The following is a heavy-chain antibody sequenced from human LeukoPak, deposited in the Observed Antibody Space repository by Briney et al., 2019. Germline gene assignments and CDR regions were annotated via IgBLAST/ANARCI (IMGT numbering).Heavy chain of an antibody. V-gene: IGHV3-74*01. J-gene: IGHJ3*02. CDR1: GFIFSSYW. CDR2: INSDGSST. Sequence: GGSLRLSCAAPGFIFSSYWMHWVRQAPGKGPVWVSRINSDGSSTSYADSVKGRFTISRDNAKNTLYLQMNSLSAEDTAVYYCARSRVGLAFDIWGQGTMVTVSS. D-gene: IGHD1-26*01. CDR3: ARSRVGLAFDI.